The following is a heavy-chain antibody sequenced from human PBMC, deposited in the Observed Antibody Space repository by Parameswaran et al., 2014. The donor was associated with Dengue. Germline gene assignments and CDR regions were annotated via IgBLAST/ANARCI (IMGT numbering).Heavy chain of an antibody. V-gene: IGHV5-51*01. Sequence: VRQMPGKGLEWMGIIYPGDSDTRYSPSFQGQVTISADKSISTAYLQWSSLKASDTAMYYCARHDGSYLLFDYWGQGTPVTVSS. D-gene: IGHD1-26*01. CDR2: IYPGDSDT. CDR3: ARHDGSYLLFDY. J-gene: IGHJ4*02.